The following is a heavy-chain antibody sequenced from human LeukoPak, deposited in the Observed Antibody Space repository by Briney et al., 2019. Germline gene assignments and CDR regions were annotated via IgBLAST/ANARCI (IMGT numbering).Heavy chain of an antibody. V-gene: IGHV3-7*01. CDR3: ASVPPYGDYDFDY. Sequence: PGGSLRLSCAASGFTFSSYWMSWVRQAPGKGLEWVANIKQDGSEKYYVDSVKGRFTISRDNAKNSLYLQMNSLRAEDTAVYYCASVPPYGDYDFDYWGQGTLVTVSS. CDR2: IKQDGSEK. J-gene: IGHJ4*02. CDR1: GFTFSSYW. D-gene: IGHD4-17*01.